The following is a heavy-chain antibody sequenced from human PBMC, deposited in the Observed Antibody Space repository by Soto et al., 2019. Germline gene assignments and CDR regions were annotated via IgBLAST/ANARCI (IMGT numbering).Heavy chain of an antibody. CDR2: ISSSSSTI. CDR1: GFTFSTYS. D-gene: IGHD4-4*01. J-gene: IGHJ6*02. Sequence: GGSLRLSCAASGFTFSTYSMNWVRQAPGKGLEWVSYISSSSSTIFYTDSVKGRFTVSRDNAKNSLYLQMNSLRAEDTAVYYCASPQPMATVYYGMDVWGQGTTVTVSS. V-gene: IGHV3-48*01. CDR3: ASPQPMATVYYGMDV.